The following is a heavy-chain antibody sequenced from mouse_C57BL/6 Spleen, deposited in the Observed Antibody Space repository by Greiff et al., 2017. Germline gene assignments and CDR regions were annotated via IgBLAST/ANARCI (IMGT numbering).Heavy chain of an antibody. D-gene: IGHD1-1*01. Sequence: QVQLQQPGAELVKPGASVTMSCKASGYTFTSYWITWVKQRPGQGLEWIGDIYPGSGSTNYNEKFKSKDTLTVDTSSSTAYMQLSSLTSEDAAVYYCARISYGSLDYWGQGTTLTVSA. J-gene: IGHJ2*01. V-gene: IGHV1-55*01. CDR1: GYTFTSYW. CDR2: IYPGSGST. CDR3: ARISYGSLDY.